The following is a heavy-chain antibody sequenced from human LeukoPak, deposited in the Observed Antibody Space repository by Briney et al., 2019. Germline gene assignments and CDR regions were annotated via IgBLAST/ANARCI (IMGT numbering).Heavy chain of an antibody. CDR2: ISSSGSTI. CDR1: GFTFSSYE. D-gene: IGHD4-23*01. CDR3: ARDYGGSSPFDY. J-gene: IGHJ4*02. Sequence: QPGGSLRLFCAASGFTFSSYEMHWVRQAPGKGLEWVSYISSSGSTIYYADSVKGRFTISRDNAKNSPYLQMNSLRAEDTAVYYCARDYGGSSPFDYWGQGTLVTVSS. V-gene: IGHV3-48*03.